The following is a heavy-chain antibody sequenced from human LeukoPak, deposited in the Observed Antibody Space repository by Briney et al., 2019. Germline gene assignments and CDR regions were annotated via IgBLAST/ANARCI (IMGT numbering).Heavy chain of an antibody. CDR2: ISGSGGST. Sequence: GGSLRLSCAASEFTFSSYNMNWVRQAPGKGLEWVSAISGSGGSTYYADSVKGRFTISRDNSKNTLYLQMNSLRAEDTAVYYCAKGGSAIFGVVIITGPFDYWGQGTLVTVSS. CDR1: EFTFSSYN. CDR3: AKGGSAIFGVVIITGPFDY. D-gene: IGHD3-3*01. V-gene: IGHV3-23*01. J-gene: IGHJ4*02.